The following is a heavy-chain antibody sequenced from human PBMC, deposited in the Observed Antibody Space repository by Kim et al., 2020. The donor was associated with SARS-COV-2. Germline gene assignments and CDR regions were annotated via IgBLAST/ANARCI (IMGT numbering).Heavy chain of an antibody. CDR1: GGSISSGDYY. D-gene: IGHD4-17*01. Sequence: SETLSLTCTVSGGSISSGDYYWSWIRQPPGKGLEWIGYIYYSGSTYYNPSLKSRVTISVDTSKNQFSLKLSSVTAADTAVYYCAREMTTVTANWFDPWGQGSLLTVSS. CDR3: AREMTTVTANWFDP. V-gene: IGHV4-30-4*01. CDR2: IYYSGST. J-gene: IGHJ5*02.